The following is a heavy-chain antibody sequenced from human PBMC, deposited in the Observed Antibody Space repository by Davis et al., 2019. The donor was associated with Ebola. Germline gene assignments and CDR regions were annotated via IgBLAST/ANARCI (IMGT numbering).Heavy chain of an antibody. CDR3: ARDVGGAAGTDY. V-gene: IGHV3-53*01. Sequence: GGSLRLSCAASGFTVSTNYMSWVRQAPGKGLEWVSVVYRDGTTYYSDSVKGRFTISRDISKNTLSLQMNSLRAEDTAVYYCARDVGGAAGTDYWGQGTLVTVSS. D-gene: IGHD6-19*01. J-gene: IGHJ4*02. CDR1: GFTVSTNY. CDR2: VYRDGTT.